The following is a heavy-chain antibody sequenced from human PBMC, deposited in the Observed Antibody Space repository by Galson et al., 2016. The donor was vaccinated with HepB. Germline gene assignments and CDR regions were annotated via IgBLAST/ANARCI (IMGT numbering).Heavy chain of an antibody. J-gene: IGHJ4*02. CDR1: GYTFTSYD. Sequence: SVKVSCKASGYTFTSYDINWVRQATGQGLEWMGWMNPNSGNTGYAQKFQGRVTMTADESTSTAYMALSSLRSEDTAMYYCTTGYTNTWYADTFDYWGPGTLVTVSS. CDR3: TTGYTNTWYADTFDY. V-gene: IGHV1-8*01. D-gene: IGHD2-2*02. CDR2: MNPNSGNT.